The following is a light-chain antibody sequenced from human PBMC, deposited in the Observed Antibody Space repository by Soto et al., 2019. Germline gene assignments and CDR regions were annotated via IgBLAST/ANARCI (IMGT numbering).Light chain of an antibody. CDR1: QTISSW. CDR2: KAS. Sequence: DIQMTQSPSTLSGSVGDRVTITCRASQTISSWLAWYQQKPGKAPKLLIYKASTLKSGVPSRFSGSGSGTEFTLTISSLQPDDFATYCCQHYNSYSEAFGQGPQVDI. J-gene: IGKJ1*01. CDR3: QHYNSYSEA. V-gene: IGKV1-5*03.